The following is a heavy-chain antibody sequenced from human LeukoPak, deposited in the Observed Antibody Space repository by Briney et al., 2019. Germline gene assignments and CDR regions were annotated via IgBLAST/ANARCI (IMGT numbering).Heavy chain of an antibody. CDR2: IRSKAYGSTT. CDR3: ARGPIWLYSGMDV. J-gene: IGHJ6*02. D-gene: IGHD3-9*01. CDR1: GFTFGDDA. Sequence: PGRSLRLSCTGPGFTFGDDASGCVRQAPGKGLQWVGVIRSKAYGSTTEYAVSVRGRFTISRDDSKCIAYLQMNSLMTEDTDVYYCARGPIWLYSGMDVWVQGTRVTVSS. V-gene: IGHV3-49*04.